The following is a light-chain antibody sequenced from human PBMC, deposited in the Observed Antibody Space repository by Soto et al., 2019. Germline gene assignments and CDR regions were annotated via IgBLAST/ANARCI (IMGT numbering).Light chain of an antibody. CDR1: HSVTSDY. J-gene: IGKJ5*01. CDR3: QEYGDTPPIT. V-gene: IGKV3-20*01. Sequence: ELELTLSEGTLVLYGRDGALLSCRVSHSVTSDYLAWYQQKPGQAPRVLIFAASSRATGIPDRFSGSGSGTDSTLTIDRLEPEDFGVYFCQEYGDTPPITFGQGTRLEIK. CDR2: AAS.